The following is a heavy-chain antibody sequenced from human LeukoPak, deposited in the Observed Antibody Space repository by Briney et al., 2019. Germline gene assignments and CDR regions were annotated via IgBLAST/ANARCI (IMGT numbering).Heavy chain of an antibody. J-gene: IGHJ3*02. Sequence: SETLSLTCAVYGGSFSGYYWSWIRQPPGKGLECIGEINHSGSTNYNPSLKSRVTISVDTSKNQFSLKLSSVTAADTAVYYCAREAYCSSTSCYRRGHALDIWGQGTMVTVSS. D-gene: IGHD2-2*01. CDR2: INHSGST. CDR1: GGSFSGYY. V-gene: IGHV4-34*01. CDR3: AREAYCSSTSCYRRGHALDI.